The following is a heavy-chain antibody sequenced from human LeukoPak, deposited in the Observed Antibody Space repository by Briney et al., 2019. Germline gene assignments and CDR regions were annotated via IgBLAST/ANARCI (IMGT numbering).Heavy chain of an antibody. J-gene: IGHJ4*02. CDR2: IYTSGST. CDR3: AREIVVALLDYFDY. CDR1: GGSISSYY. V-gene: IGHV4-4*07. Sequence: SETLSLTCTVSGGSISSYYWSWIRQPAGKGLEWIGRIYTSGSTNYNPSLKSRVTVSVDTSKNQFSLKLSSVTAADTAVYYCAREIVVALLDYFDYWGQGTLVTVSS. D-gene: IGHD2-2*01.